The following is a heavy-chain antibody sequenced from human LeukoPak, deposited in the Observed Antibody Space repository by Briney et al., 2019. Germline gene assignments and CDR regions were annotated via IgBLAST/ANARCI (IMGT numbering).Heavy chain of an antibody. CDR2: ISSSSSSI. J-gene: IGHJ4*02. Sequence: GGSLRLSCAASGFTFRSYTMNWVRQSPGKGLEWVSSISSSSSSIYYADSVKGRFTISRDNAKKSLYLQMNSLRAEDTAMYYCARGFCTSASCYGSYWGQGTLVTVSS. CDR1: GFTFRSYT. V-gene: IGHV3-21*01. D-gene: IGHD2-2*01. CDR3: ARGFCTSASCYGSY.